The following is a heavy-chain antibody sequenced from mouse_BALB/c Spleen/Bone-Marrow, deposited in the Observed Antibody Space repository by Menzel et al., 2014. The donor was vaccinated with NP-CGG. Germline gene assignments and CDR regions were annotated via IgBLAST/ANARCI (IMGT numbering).Heavy chain of an antibody. Sequence: VKLVESGAELVKPGASVKLSCKASGYTFTSYHMYWVKQRPGQGLEWIGEINPSNGGTNFNEKFKSKATLTVDKSSSTAYMQLSSLTSEDSAVYYCTREGDSPFAYWGQGTLVTVSA. CDR2: INPSNGGT. CDR1: GYTFTSYH. CDR3: TREGDSPFAY. J-gene: IGHJ3*01. V-gene: IGHV1S81*02. D-gene: IGHD2-13*01.